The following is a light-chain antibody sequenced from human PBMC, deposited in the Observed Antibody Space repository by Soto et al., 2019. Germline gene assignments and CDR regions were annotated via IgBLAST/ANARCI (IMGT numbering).Light chain of an antibody. CDR2: DAS. Sequence: EIVLTQSPATLSFSPGNRATLSCRASQSVSGYLAWYQQKPGQAPRLLIYDASNRATGIPARVSGSGSGTDFTLSITSLEPEDVPVYYCQQRSNWPSTCGGGTKVEL. CDR3: QQRSNWPST. J-gene: IGKJ4*01. V-gene: IGKV3-11*01. CDR1: QSVSGY.